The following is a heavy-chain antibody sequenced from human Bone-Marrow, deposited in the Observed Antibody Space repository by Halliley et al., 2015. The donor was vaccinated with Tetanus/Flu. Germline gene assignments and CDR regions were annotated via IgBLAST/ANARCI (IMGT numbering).Heavy chain of an antibody. CDR3: AKLGAATDDY. Sequence: GVVWVSRINGDGSTTSYADSVKGRFTISRDNAKNTLYLQMNSLRVEDTAVYYCAKLGAATDDYWGQGALVTVSS. D-gene: IGHD1-26*01. J-gene: IGHJ4*02. V-gene: IGHV3-74*01. CDR2: INGDGSTT.